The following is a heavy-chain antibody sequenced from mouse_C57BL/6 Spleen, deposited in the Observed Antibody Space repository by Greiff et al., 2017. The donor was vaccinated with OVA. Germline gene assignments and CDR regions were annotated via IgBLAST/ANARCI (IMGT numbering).Heavy chain of an antibody. D-gene: IGHD2-3*01. Sequence: QVQLQQPGAELVMPGASVKLSCKASGYTFTSYWMPWVKQRPGQGLEWIGEIDPSDSYTNSNQKFKGKSTLTVDKSSSTTYMQLSSLTSEDSAVYYCARDGYYEMDYWGQGTSVTVSS. CDR3: ARDGYYEMDY. V-gene: IGHV1-69*01. CDR1: GYTFTSYW. J-gene: IGHJ4*01. CDR2: IDPSDSYT.